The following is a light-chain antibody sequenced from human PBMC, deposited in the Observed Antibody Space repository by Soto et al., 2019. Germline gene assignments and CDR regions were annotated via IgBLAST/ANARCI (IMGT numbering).Light chain of an antibody. CDR2: GNS. CDR1: SSNIGAGYD. Sequence: QSVLTQPPSASGAQRQRVTLSCTGSSSNIGAGYDVHWYQQLPGTAPKLLIYGNSNRPSGVPDRFSGSKSGTSASLAIAGLQAEDEADYYCQSYDSSLSGYVFGTGTKVTVL. J-gene: IGLJ1*01. V-gene: IGLV1-40*01. CDR3: QSYDSSLSGYV.